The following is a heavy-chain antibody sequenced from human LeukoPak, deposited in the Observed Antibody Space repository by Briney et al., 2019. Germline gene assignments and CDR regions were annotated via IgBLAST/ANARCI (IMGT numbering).Heavy chain of an antibody. CDR1: GFTFSSYW. J-gene: IGHJ3*02. D-gene: IGHD3-16*02. CDR2: IKQDGSEK. Sequence: GGSLRLSCAASGFTFSSYWMSWVRQAPGKGLEWVANIKQDGSEKYYVDSVKGRFTISRDNAKNSLYLQMNSLRAEDTAVYYCASMGGDYDYIWGSYRYNDAFDIWGQGTMVTVSS. CDR3: ASMGGDYDYIWGSYRYNDAFDI. V-gene: IGHV3-7*01.